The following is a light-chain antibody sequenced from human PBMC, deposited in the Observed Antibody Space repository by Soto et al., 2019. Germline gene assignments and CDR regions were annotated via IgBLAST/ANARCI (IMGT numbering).Light chain of an antibody. CDR1: QRMSGW. J-gene: IGKJ1*01. CDR2: DVS. CDR3: QQYDSFSVT. V-gene: IGKV1-5*01. Sequence: DIQMIQSPFTLSQSVGDRVTITFRASQRMSGWLAWHQQKPGKAPKLLIYDVSALKRGVPPRFSGSGSGTEFTLTISSLQPDDFATYYCQQYDSFSVTFGQGTKVDIK.